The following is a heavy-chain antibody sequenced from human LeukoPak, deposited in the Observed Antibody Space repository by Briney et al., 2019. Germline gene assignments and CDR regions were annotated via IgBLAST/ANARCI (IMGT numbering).Heavy chain of an antibody. CDR1: GGSISSYY. Sequence: SETLSLTCTVSGGSISSYYWSWIRQPPGKGLEWIGYIYYSGSTNYNPSLKSRATISVDTSKNQFSLKLSSVTAADTAVYYCARGKAYVRNFDYWGQGTLVTVSS. V-gene: IGHV4-59*08. J-gene: IGHJ4*02. CDR2: IYYSGST. D-gene: IGHD3-16*01. CDR3: ARGKAYVRNFDY.